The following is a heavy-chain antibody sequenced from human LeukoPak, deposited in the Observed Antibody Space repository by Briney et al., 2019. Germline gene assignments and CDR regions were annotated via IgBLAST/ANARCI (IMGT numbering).Heavy chain of an antibody. CDR3: AKYRMSGRRDYDY. CDR1: VFTFSTYA. J-gene: IGHJ4*02. V-gene: IGHV3-23*01. Sequence: GGSLRLSRAASVFTFSTYAITWVRQAPGKGLECVSHIDNTSGDTYYADSVKGRFTVSRDNSKNTLYLQMSSLRAEDTAVYYCAKYRMSGRRDYDYWGQGILVTVSS. D-gene: IGHD3-16*02. CDR2: IDNTSGDT.